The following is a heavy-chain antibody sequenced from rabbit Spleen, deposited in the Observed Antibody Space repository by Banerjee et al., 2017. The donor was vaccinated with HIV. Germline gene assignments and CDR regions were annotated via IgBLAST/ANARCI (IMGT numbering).Heavy chain of an antibody. CDR1: GFSFSSSYY. CDR3: ARSIRSSNYYGMDL. J-gene: IGHJ6*01. V-gene: IGHV1S40*01. D-gene: IGHD1-1*01. Sequence: QSLEESGGGLVKPGASLTLTCTASGFSFSSSYYMCWVRQAPGKGLEWIACIVTSNGHTAYASWAKGRFTISKTSSTTVTLQMTSPTAADTATYFCARSIRSSNYYGMDLWGQGTLVTVS. CDR2: IVTSNGHT.